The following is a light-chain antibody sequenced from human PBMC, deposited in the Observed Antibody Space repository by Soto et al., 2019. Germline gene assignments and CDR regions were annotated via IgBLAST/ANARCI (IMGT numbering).Light chain of an antibody. CDR3: QQYQSYSRT. V-gene: IGKV1-5*01. J-gene: IGKJ1*01. Sequence: DIQMTQSRSTLSSSVGDIFTITVRASQSISSWLAWYQQKPGKAPKLLIYDASSLESGVPSRFSGSGSGTEFTLTISSLKPDDFATYYCQQYQSYSRTFGQGTKVDIK. CDR1: QSISSW. CDR2: DAS.